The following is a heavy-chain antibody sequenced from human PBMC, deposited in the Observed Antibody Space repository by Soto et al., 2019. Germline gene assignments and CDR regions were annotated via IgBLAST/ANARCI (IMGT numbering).Heavy chain of an antibody. J-gene: IGHJ6*03. CDR1: GFTFSSYW. CDR2: INSDGSST. D-gene: IGHD6-13*01. CDR3: ARNQEWAAAGTSYYYYYMDV. V-gene: IGHV3-74*01. Sequence: EVHLAESGPGLVQPGGSLRLSCAASGFTFSSYWMHWVRQAPGKGLVWVSRINSDGSSTSYADSVKGRFTISRDNAKNTLYLQMNSLRAEDTAVYYCARNQEWAAAGTSYYYYYMDVWGKGTTVTVSS.